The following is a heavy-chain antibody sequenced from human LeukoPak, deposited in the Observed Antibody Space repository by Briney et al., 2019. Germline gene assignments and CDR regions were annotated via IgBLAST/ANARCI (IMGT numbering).Heavy chain of an antibody. CDR1: GSTFSSCG. CDR2: IWYDGSNK. Sequence: GGSLRLSCAASGSTFSSCGMHWVRQAPGKGLEWVAVIWYDGSNKYYADSVKGRFTISRDNSKNTLYLQMNSLRAEDTAVYYCAKDRADYGDPTVLDYWGQGTLVTVSS. V-gene: IGHV3-33*06. J-gene: IGHJ4*02. CDR3: AKDRADYGDPTVLDY. D-gene: IGHD4-17*01.